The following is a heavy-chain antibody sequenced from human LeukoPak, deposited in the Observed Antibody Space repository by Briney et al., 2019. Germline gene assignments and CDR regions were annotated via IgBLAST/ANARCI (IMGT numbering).Heavy chain of an antibody. J-gene: IGHJ3*02. D-gene: IGHD3-22*01. V-gene: IGHV3-48*03. Sequence: GGSLRLSCAASGFTFSSYEMNWVRQAPGKGLEWVSYISSSGSTIYYADSVKGRFTISRDNAKNSLYLQMNSLRDEDTAVYYCARDTAEVVVVTFGSLDAFDIWGQGTMVTVSS. CDR2: ISSSGSTI. CDR1: GFTFSSYE. CDR3: ARDTAEVVVVTFGSLDAFDI.